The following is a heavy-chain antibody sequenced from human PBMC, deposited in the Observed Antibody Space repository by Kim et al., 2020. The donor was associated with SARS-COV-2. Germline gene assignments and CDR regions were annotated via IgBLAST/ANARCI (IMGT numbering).Heavy chain of an antibody. CDR2: INSDGSST. J-gene: IGHJ3*02. CDR1: GFTFSSYW. Sequence: GGSLRLSCAASGFTFSSYWMHWVRQAPGKGLVWVSRINSDGSSTSYADSVKGRFTISRDNAKNTLYLQMNSLRAEDTAVYYCARDGYYDILTGYWHDAFDIWGQGTMVTVSS. CDR3: ARDGYYDILTGYWHDAFDI. D-gene: IGHD3-9*01. V-gene: IGHV3-74*01.